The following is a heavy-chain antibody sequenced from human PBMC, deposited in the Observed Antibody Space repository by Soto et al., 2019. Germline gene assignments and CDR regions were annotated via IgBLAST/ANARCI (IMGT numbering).Heavy chain of an antibody. Sequence: SVKVSCKASGGTFSSYAISWVRQAPGQGLEWMGGIIPIFGTANYAQKFQGRVPSTADESTSTAYMELSSLRSEDTAVYYCASLHLAPSAFDIWGQGTMVTVSS. V-gene: IGHV1-69*13. J-gene: IGHJ3*02. CDR2: IIPIFGTA. CDR3: ASLHLAPSAFDI. CDR1: GGTFSSYA.